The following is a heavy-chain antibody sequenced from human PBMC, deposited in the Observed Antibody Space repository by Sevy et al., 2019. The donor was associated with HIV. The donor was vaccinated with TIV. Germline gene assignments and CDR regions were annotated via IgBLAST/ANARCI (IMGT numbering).Heavy chain of an antibody. CDR1: GLTFSDYW. J-gene: IGHJ4*02. CDR2: ISRDGTNT. D-gene: IGHD2-15*01. V-gene: IGHV3-74*01. CDR3: ARGSPPLGGNPD. Sequence: GGSLRLSCAASGLTFSDYWMHWVRQAPGKGLVWVSRISRDGTNTDYADSVKGRFTISRDNAKNTLYLQINNLRAEDTAVYYCARGSPPLGGNPDWGQGTLVTVSS.